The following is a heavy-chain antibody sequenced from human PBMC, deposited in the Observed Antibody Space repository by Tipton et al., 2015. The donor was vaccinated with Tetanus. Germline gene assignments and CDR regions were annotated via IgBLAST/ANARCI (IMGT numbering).Heavy chain of an antibody. D-gene: IGHD3-3*02. CDR1: GFFFSSFE. V-gene: IGHV3-30-3*01. J-gene: IGHJ4*01. CDR2: TSRDGSQK. CDR3: AKVQANSAWHIFGH. Sequence: SLRLSCAASGFFFSSFEMHWVRQTPGKGLEWVALTSRDGSQKYYADSVKGRFSISRDNSKDTLYLQMNSLRTEDTAVYYCAKVQANSAWHIFGHWVHGTLVTVSS.